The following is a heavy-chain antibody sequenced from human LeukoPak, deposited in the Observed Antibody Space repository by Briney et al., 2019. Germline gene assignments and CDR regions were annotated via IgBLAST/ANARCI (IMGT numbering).Heavy chain of an antibody. CDR1: GFTFSSYS. CDR2: ISSSSSYI. Sequence: GGSLRLSCAASGFTFSSYSMNWVRQAPGKGLEWVSSISSSSSYIYYADSVKGRFTISGDNAKNSLYLQMNSLRAEDTAVYYCARSFASKKGGELDYWGQGTLVTVSS. J-gene: IGHJ4*02. CDR3: ARSFASKKGGELDY. D-gene: IGHD1-1*01. V-gene: IGHV3-21*01.